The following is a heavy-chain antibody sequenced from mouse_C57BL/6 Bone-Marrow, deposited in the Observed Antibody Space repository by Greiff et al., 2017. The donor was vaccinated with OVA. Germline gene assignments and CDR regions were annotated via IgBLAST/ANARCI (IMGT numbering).Heavy chain of an antibody. CDR3: TRPLIATVVAKGYWYFDV. CDR2: IYPGNCDT. J-gene: IGHJ1*03. CDR1: GYTFTSYW. Sequence: VHVKQSGTVLARPGASVKMSCKTSGYTFTSYWMHWVKQRPGQGLEWIGAIYPGNCDTSYNQKFKGKAKLTAVTSASTAYMALSSLTNENSAVYYCTRPLIATVVAKGYWYFDVWGTGTTVTVSS. V-gene: IGHV1-5*01. D-gene: IGHD1-1*01.